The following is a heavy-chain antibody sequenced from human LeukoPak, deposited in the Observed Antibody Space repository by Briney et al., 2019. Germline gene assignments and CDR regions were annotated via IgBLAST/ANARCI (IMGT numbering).Heavy chain of an antibody. J-gene: IGHJ3*02. CDR3: AGDARRIAARQDDAFDI. CDR1: GYTFTSYG. D-gene: IGHD6-6*01. Sequence: ASVKVSCKASGYTFTSYGISWVRQAPGQGLEWMGWISAYNGNTNYAQKLQGRVTMTTDTSTSTAYMELRSLRSDDTAVYYCAGDARRIAARQDDAFDIWGQGTMVTVSS. V-gene: IGHV1-18*01. CDR2: ISAYNGNT.